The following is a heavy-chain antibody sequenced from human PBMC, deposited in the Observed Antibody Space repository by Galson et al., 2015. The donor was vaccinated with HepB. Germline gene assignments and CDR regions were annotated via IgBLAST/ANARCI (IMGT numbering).Heavy chain of an antibody. V-gene: IGHV1-69*01. D-gene: IGHD1-26*01. J-gene: IGHJ6*03. CDR3: ARVIVGATSYYYYMDV. Sequence: SCKASGGTFSSYAISWVRQAPGQGLEWMGGIIPIFGTANYAQKFQGRVTITADESTSTAYMELSSLRSEDTAVYYCARVIVGATSYYYYMDVWGKGTTVTVSS. CDR1: GGTFSSYA. CDR2: IIPIFGTA.